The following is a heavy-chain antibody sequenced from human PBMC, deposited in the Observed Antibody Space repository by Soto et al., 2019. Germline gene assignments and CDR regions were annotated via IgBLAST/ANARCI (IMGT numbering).Heavy chain of an antibody. J-gene: IGHJ6*02. CDR1: GGTFRFYG. V-gene: IGHV1-69*13. CDR2: IIPILTTP. D-gene: IGHD2-8*02. CDR3: ATSVGIAPTGEDGMDV. Sequence: GASVKVSCKASGGTFRFYGFSWVRQARGQGPEWIGGIIPILTTPNYAPKFQDRVTIVADESTTTVYMELSSLRFDDTAVYYCATSVGIAPTGEDGMDVWGQGTSVTVS.